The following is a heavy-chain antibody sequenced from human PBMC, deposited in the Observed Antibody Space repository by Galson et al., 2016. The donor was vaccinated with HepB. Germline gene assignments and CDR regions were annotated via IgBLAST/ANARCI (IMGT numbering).Heavy chain of an antibody. V-gene: IGHV3-64D*09. CDR2: ISHNGDTS. CDR3: VKNGGTPTTNFDP. Sequence: SLRLSCAATGFIFTNYALHWVRQAPGKGLESVSVISHNGDTSYYADSVKGRFIISRDNSKNTLFLQMSSLRVEDTAVYYCVKNGGTPTTNFDPWGQGTLVIFSS. J-gene: IGHJ5*02. D-gene: IGHD2-15*01. CDR1: GFIFTNYA.